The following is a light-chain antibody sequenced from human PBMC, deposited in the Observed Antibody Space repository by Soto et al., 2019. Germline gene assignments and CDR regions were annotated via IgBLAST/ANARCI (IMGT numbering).Light chain of an antibody. J-gene: IGKJ1*01. CDR2: GAA. CDR3: QQYNSTPPCT. V-gene: IGKV3-15*01. CDR1: QSVSSN. Sequence: EIVMTQSPATLSLSPGERATLSCRASQSVSSNLAWYQQKPGQAPRLLIYGAATRTTGSPARFSGSGSGTEYTLTTSSMQYEDFAVYYCQQYNSTPPCTFGPGTKVEIK.